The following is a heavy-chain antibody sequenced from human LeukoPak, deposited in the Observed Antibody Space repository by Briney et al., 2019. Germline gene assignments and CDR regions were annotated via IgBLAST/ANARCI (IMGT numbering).Heavy chain of an antibody. CDR2: ISSSSSTI. CDR3: ARDTDRYYDSSGYGMDV. Sequence: GGSLRLSCAASGFTFDDYAMHWVRQAPGKGLEWVSYISSSSSTIYYADSVKGRFTISRDNAKNSLYLQMNSLRDEDTAVYYCARDTDRYYDSSGYGMDVWGQGTTVTVSS. CDR1: GFTFDDYA. D-gene: IGHD3-22*01. J-gene: IGHJ6*02. V-gene: IGHV3-48*02.